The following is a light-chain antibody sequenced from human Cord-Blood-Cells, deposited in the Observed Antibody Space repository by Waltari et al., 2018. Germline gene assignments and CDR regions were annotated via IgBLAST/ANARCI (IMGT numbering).Light chain of an antibody. Sequence: DIQLTQSPSSLSASVGHRVTITCRASPSISSYLNWYQQKPGNAPKLLIYAASSLQSGVPSRFSGSGSGTDFTLTISSLQPEDFATYYCQQSYSTLTFGPGTKVDIK. J-gene: IGKJ3*01. CDR3: QQSYSTLT. V-gene: IGKV1-39*01. CDR1: PSISSY. CDR2: AAS.